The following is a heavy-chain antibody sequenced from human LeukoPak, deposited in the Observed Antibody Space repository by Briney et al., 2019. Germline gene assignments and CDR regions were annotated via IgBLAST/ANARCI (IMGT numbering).Heavy chain of an antibody. CDR1: GYSFTGYY. D-gene: IGHD6-13*01. CDR2: INPNSGGT. CDR3: ARGQQLASN. Sequence: ASVKVSCKASGYSFTGYYIYWVRQAPGQGREWMGWINPNSGGTNYAQKFQGRVTMTREMSISTAYMELSRLRSDDTAVYYCARGQQLASNWGQGTLVTASS. J-gene: IGHJ4*02. V-gene: IGHV1-2*02.